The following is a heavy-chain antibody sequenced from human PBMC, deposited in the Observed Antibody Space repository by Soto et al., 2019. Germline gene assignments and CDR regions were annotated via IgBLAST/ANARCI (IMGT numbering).Heavy chain of an antibody. Sequence: ASVKVSCKASGYTFTGYYVLWVRQAPGQGPECMGWINPYTGGTNYAQKFQGRVTMTRDTSISTAYMELSRLRSDDTAVYYCARTSNYYGSGSYYPYYYYYYGMDVWGQGTTVTVSS. J-gene: IGHJ6*02. CDR2: INPYTGGT. D-gene: IGHD3-10*01. V-gene: IGHV1-2*02. CDR1: GYTFTGYY. CDR3: ARTSNYYGSGSYYPYYYYYYGMDV.